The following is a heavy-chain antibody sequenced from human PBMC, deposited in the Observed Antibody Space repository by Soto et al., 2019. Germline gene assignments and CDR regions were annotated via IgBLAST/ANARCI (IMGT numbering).Heavy chain of an antibody. CDR3: AKGPATRLYYYYGMDV. J-gene: IGHJ6*02. Sequence: EVQLLESGGGLVQPGGSLRLSCAASGFTFSSYAMSWVRQAPGKGLEWVSAISGSGGSTYYADSVKGRFTISRDKYKNTLYLQMNSLRAEDTAVYYCAKGPATRLYYYYGMDVWGQGTTVTVSS. CDR1: GFTFSSYA. CDR2: ISGSGGST. D-gene: IGHD1-26*01. V-gene: IGHV3-23*01.